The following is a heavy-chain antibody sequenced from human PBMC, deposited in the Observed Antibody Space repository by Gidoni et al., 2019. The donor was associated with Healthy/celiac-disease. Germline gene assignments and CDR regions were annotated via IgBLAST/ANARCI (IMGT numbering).Heavy chain of an antibody. D-gene: IGHD2-15*01. CDR2: ISAYNGNT. V-gene: IGHV1-18*01. CDR3: ARDDPVSSIQTQDIYYYYYYMDV. J-gene: IGHJ6*03. Sequence: QGLDWMGWISAYNGNTNYAQKLQGRVTMTTDTSTSTAYMELRSLRSDDTAVYYCARDDPVSSIQTQDIYYYYYYMDVWGKGTTVTVSS.